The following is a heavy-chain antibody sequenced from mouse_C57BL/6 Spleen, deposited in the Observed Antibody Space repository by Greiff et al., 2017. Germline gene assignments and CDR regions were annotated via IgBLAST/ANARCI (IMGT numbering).Heavy chain of an antibody. J-gene: IGHJ1*03. V-gene: IGHV1-64*01. CDR1: GYTFTSYW. CDR3: AREGTVVAQRYLDV. D-gene: IGHD1-1*01. CDR2: IHPNSGST. Sequence: QVQLQQPGAELVKPGASVKLSCKASGYTFTSYWMHWVKQRPGQGLEWIGMIHPNSGSTNYNEKFKSKATLTVDKSSSTAYMQLSSLTSEDSAVYNCAREGTVVAQRYLDVGGKGTTVTVSS.